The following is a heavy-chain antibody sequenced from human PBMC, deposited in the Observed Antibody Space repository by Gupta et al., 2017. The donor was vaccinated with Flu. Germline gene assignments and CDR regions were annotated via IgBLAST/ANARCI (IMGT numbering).Heavy chain of an antibody. CDR2: INGGGRDI. D-gene: IGHD2-2*01. V-gene: IGHV3-21*01. Sequence: NWIRQSPGKGLEWDSSINGGGRDIYYRDSVKGRFTISRDNAKNSVFLHMANLRADDSAIYYCAREGNRYEFDYWGQGTPVSVSS. CDR3: AREGNRYEFDY. J-gene: IGHJ4*02.